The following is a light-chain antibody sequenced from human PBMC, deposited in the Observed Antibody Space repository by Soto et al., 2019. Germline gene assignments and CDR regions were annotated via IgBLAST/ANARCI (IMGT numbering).Light chain of an antibody. CDR1: SSDVGGYNY. V-gene: IGLV2-8*01. CDR3: NSYAGSNNV. CDR2: EVS. Sequence: QSVLTQPPSASGSRGQSVTISCTGTSSDVGGYNYVSWYQQHPGKAPKLMIYEVSQRPSGVPDRFSGSKSGNTASLTVSGLQAEDEADYYCNSYAGSNNVFGTGTKVTVL. J-gene: IGLJ1*01.